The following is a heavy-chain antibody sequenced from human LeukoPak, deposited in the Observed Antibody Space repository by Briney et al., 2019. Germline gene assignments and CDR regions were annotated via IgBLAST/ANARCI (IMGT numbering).Heavy chain of an antibody. CDR1: GFSFSDYG. V-gene: IGHV3-48*04. D-gene: IGHD1-1*01. CDR3: ARRGTDASFSFFDV. CDR2: VSGKSRAV. Sequence: GGSLRLSCAASGFSFSDYGINWVRQAPGKGLEWLSFVSGKSRAVYYAESVKGRFTISRDNTNTSLFLQMNGLRAEDTATYFCARRGTDASFSFFDVWGQGTMVTVSS. J-gene: IGHJ3*01.